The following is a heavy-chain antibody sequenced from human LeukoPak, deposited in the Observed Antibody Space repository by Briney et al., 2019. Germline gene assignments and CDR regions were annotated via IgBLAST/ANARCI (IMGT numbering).Heavy chain of an antibody. CDR3: ARSSSYSPYYFDS. V-gene: IGHV5-51*01. CDR2: NYPPDSDT. J-gene: IGHJ4*02. Sequence: GESLKFSCKGSGSSFTKNWIGWVRKMPGKGLEWMGINYPPDSDTRYGRSFQGQVTISVDESITTAYLQWSSLKASDTAMYYCARSSSYSPYYFDSWGQGTLVTVSS. D-gene: IGHD3-22*01. CDR1: GSSFTKNW.